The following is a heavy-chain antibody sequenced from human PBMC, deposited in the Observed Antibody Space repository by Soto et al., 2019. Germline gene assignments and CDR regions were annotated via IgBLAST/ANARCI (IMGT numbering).Heavy chain of an antibody. CDR2: INHSGSA. CDR1: GGSFSDYY. Sequence: PSETLSLTCAVSGGSFSDYYWSWIRQPPGKGLEWIGEINHSGSAKYNPSLKSRVTISVDTSKNQLSLRLSSVTAADTAVFYCAGREFSSSSFYYYYYAMDVWGQGXTVTVSS. CDR3: AGREFSSSSFYYYYYAMDV. J-gene: IGHJ6*02. V-gene: IGHV4-34*01. D-gene: IGHD6-6*01.